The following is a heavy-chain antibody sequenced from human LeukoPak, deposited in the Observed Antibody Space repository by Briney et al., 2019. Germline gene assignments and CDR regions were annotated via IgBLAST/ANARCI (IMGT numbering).Heavy chain of an antibody. CDR2: ISYDGSNK. D-gene: IGHD1-20*01. V-gene: IGHV3-30-3*01. CDR1: GFTFSSYA. Sequence: PGGSLRLSCAASGFTFSSYAMHWVRQAPGKGLEWVAVISYDGSNKYYADSVKGRFTISRDNSKNTLYLQMNSLRAEDTAVYYCARFGDSIGITGKGWGQGTLVTVSS. CDR3: ARFGDSIGITGKG. J-gene: IGHJ4*02.